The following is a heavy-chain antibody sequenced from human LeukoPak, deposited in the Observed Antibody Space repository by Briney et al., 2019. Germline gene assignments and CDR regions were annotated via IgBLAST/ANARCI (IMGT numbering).Heavy chain of an antibody. D-gene: IGHD3-22*01. Sequence: SETLSLTCSVFGGSISSSNCFWGWIRQPPGKGLEWIGSIHHSGSTHFNPSLKSRVTMSVDTSKNQFSLKLSSVTAADTAVFFCARDLTFHHDIPGYFYWFDPWGQGTLVTVSS. CDR1: GGSISSSNCF. CDR3: ARDLTFHHDIPGYFYWFDP. CDR2: IHHSGST. V-gene: IGHV4-39*07. J-gene: IGHJ5*02.